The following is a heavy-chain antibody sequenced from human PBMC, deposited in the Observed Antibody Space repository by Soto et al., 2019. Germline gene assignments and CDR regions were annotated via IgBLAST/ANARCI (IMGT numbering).Heavy chain of an antibody. CDR2: IYYSGIT. V-gene: IGHV4-59*01. J-gene: IGHJ4*02. CDR1: GGTISSYY. CDR3: ARAKYWVTLDY. D-gene: IGHD2-21*02. Sequence: SETLSLTCTVSGGTISSYYWSWIRQPPGKGLEWIGYIYYSGITNYNPSLKSRVTISVDTSKNQFSLKLSSVTAADTAVYYCARAKYWVTLDYWGQGTLVTVSS.